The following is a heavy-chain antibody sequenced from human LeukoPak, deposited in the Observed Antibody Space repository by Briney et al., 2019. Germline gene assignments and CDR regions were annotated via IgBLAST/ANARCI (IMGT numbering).Heavy chain of an antibody. CDR3: AGESMNYYDSSGLRADY. CDR1: GGSVSSGSYY. D-gene: IGHD3-22*01. V-gene: IGHV4-61*01. CDR2: IYYSGST. J-gene: IGHJ4*02. Sequence: PSETLSHTCTVSGGSVSSGSYYWSWIRQPPGKGLEWIGYIYYSGSTNYNPSLKSRVTISVDTSKNQFSLKLSSVTAADTAVYYCAGESMNYYDSSGLRADYWGQGTLVTVSS.